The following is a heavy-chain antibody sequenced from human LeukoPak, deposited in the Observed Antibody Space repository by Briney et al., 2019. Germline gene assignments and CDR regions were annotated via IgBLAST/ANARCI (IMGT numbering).Heavy chain of an antibody. Sequence: GGSLRLSCAPSGFTFSSYEMNWVRQAPGKGLEWVSYIGSSGDTIYYADSVKGRFTVSRDNAKNSLYLQMNSLRAEDTAVYYCARGRATDYWGQGTLVTVSS. D-gene: IGHD5-24*01. CDR3: ARGRATDY. CDR1: GFTFSSYE. V-gene: IGHV3-48*03. CDR2: IGSSGDTI. J-gene: IGHJ4*02.